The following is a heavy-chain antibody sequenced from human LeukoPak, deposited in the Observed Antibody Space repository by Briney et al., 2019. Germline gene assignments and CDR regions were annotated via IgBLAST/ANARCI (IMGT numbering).Heavy chain of an antibody. CDR3: ARAGDSSSWYSQPFDY. V-gene: IGHV3-33*01. D-gene: IGHD6-13*01. CDR1: GFTFGSYG. CDR2: IWYDGSNK. Sequence: GGSLRLSCAASGFTFGSYGMHWVRQAPGKGLEWVAVIWYDGSNKYYADSVKGRFTISRDNSKNTLYLQMNSLRAEDTAVYYCARAGDSSSWYSQPFDYWGQGTLVTVSS. J-gene: IGHJ4*02.